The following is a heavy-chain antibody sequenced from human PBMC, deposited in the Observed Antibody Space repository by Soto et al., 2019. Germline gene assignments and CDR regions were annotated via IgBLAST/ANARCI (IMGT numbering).Heavy chain of an antibody. D-gene: IGHD1-26*01. J-gene: IGHJ6*02. CDR2: IIPIFGTA. V-gene: IGHV1-69*13. CDR3: ARDGGRYYRAYYYYGMDV. Sequence: SVKVSCKASGYTFTSYGISWVRQAPGQGLEWMGGIIPIFGTANYAQKFQGRVTITADESTSTAYMELSSLRSEDTAVYYCARDGGRYYRAYYYYGMDVWGQGTTVTVSS. CDR1: GYTFTSYG.